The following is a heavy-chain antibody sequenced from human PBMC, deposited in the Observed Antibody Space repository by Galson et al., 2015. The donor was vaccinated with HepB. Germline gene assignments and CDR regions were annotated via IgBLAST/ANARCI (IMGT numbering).Heavy chain of an antibody. CDR2: INPNSGGT. V-gene: IGHV1-2*02. CDR1: GYTFTGYY. Sequence: SVKVSCKASGYTFTGYYMHWVRQAPGQGLEWMGWINPNSGGTSYAQKFQGRVTMTRDTSISTAYMELSRLRSDDTAVYYCARDEGPYYLNWFDPWGQGTLVTVSS. D-gene: IGHD3-10*01. J-gene: IGHJ5*02. CDR3: ARDEGPYYLNWFDP.